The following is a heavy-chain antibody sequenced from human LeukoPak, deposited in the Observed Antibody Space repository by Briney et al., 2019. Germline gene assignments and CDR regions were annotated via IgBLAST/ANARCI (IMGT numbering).Heavy chain of an antibody. CDR1: GGSISSYY. CDR2: IYYSGST. V-gene: IGHV4-59*08. Sequence: SETLSLTCTVSGGSISSYYWSWIRQPPGKGLEWIGYIYYSGSTNYIPSLKSRVTISIDTSKNQFSLKLSSVTAADTAVYYCATAPRGSYSPYGMDVWGQGTTVTVSS. J-gene: IGHJ6*02. CDR3: ATAPRGSYSPYGMDV. D-gene: IGHD1-26*01.